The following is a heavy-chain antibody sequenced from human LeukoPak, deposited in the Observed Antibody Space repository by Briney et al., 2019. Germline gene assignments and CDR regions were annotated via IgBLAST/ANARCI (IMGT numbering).Heavy chain of an antibody. CDR1: GYTLTELS. Sequence: ASVKVSCKVSGYTLTELSMHWVRQAPGKGLEWMGGFDPEDGETIYAQKFQGRVTMTEDTSTSTAYMELRSLRSDDTAVYYCAREGAGATIFGVVSDYNWFDPWGQGTLVTVSS. J-gene: IGHJ5*02. CDR2: FDPEDGET. D-gene: IGHD3-3*01. CDR3: AREGAGATIFGVVSDYNWFDP. V-gene: IGHV1-24*01.